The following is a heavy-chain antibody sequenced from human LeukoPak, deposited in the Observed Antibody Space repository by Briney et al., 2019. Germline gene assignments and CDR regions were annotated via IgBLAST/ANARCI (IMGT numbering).Heavy chain of an antibody. V-gene: IGHV1-8*01. Sequence: ASVKVSCKASGYTFTSYDINWVRQATGQGLEWMGWMNPNSGNTGYAQKFQGRVTMTRNTSISTAYMELSSLRSEDTAVYYCAKATGGSGSYYRTFDYWGQGTLVTVSS. CDR3: AKATGGSGSYYRTFDY. CDR1: GYTFTSYD. D-gene: IGHD3-10*01. CDR2: MNPNSGNT. J-gene: IGHJ4*02.